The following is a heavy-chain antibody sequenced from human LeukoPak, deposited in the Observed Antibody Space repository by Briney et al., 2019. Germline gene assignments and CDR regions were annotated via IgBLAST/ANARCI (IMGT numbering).Heavy chain of an antibody. CDR2: ISPSGAST. V-gene: IGHV1-46*01. D-gene: IGHD3-9*01. Sequence: ASVKVSCKASGYTFTNYYMHWVRQAPGQGLEWMGMISPSGASTSYAQKFQGRVTMTRDMSTSTVYMELSSLRSEDTAVYYCARDCAKVLRYFDWFPDTPDAFDIWGQGTMVTVSS. CDR3: ARDCAKVLRYFDWFPDTPDAFDI. CDR1: GYTFTNYY. J-gene: IGHJ3*02.